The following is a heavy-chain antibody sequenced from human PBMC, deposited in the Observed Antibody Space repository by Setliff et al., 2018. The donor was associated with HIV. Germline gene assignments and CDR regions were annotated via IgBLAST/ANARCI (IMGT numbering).Heavy chain of an antibody. J-gene: IGHJ5*02. Sequence: PSETLSLTCTVSGGSIRSRDNYWGWIRQPPGKGLEWIGHIYYSGTTYYNPSLKSRVSISVDASKSQFSLKLSSVTAADTAVYYCARLVGPYYDFWSGFQVWFDPWGQGTLVTVSS. D-gene: IGHD3-3*01. V-gene: IGHV4-39*01. CDR3: ARLVGPYYDFWSGFQVWFDP. CDR2: IYYSGTT. CDR1: GGSIRSRDNY.